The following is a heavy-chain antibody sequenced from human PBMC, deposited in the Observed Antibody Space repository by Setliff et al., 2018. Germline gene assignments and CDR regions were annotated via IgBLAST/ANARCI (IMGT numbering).Heavy chain of an antibody. CDR1: GGSFSGYY. V-gene: IGHV4-34*01. Sequence: SETLSLTCAVYGGSFSGYYWSWIRQPPGKGLEWIGEINHTGSTNYSPSLKSRVTISVDTSKNQFSLKLSSVTAADTAVYYCARHKVIKKEFIRLTWFDPWGQGTPVTVSS. CDR2: INHTGST. D-gene: IGHD3-10*01. J-gene: IGHJ5*02. CDR3: ARHKVIKKEFIRLTWFDP.